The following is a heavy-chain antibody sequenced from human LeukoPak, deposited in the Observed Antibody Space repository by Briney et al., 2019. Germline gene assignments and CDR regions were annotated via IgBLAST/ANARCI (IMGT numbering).Heavy chain of an antibody. Sequence: SVKVSCKASGGTFSSYAISWVRQAPGQGLEWMGRIIPIFGTANYAQKFQGRVTITADKSTSTAYMELSSLRPEDTAVYYCARDLGGDGYNHLTYYFDYWGQGTLVTVSS. CDR3: ARDLGGDGYNHLTYYFDY. CDR1: GGTFSSYA. J-gene: IGHJ4*02. V-gene: IGHV1-69*06. D-gene: IGHD5-24*01. CDR2: IIPIFGTA.